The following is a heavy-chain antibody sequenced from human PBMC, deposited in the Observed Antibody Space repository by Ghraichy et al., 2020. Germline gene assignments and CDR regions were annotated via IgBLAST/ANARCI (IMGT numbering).Heavy chain of an antibody. J-gene: IGHJ5*02. CDR2: INQSGIT. Sequence: SETLSLTCAVYGESLSGYYWTWIRQPPGKGLQWIGEINQSGITKYNPSLESRVTLSVATCKKQFSLNVISVTAADAAVYFCARGRRELRRFDLWGQGTLVTVSS. CDR1: GESLSGYY. V-gene: IGHV4-34*01. CDR3: ARGRRELRRFDL. D-gene: IGHD1-7*01.